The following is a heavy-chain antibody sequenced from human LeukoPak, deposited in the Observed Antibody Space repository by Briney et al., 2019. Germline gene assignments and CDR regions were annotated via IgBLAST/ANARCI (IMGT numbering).Heavy chain of an antibody. D-gene: IGHD3-16*01. CDR2: ISAYNGNT. Sequence: ASVKVSCKASGYTFTSYGISWVRQAPGQGLEWMGWISAYNGNTNYAQKLQGRVTMSVDTSKNQFSLKLSSVTAADTAAYYCARGLPDYYYYYMDVWGKGTTVTISS. CDR1: GYTFTSYG. J-gene: IGHJ6*03. V-gene: IGHV1-18*01. CDR3: ARGLPDYYYYYMDV.